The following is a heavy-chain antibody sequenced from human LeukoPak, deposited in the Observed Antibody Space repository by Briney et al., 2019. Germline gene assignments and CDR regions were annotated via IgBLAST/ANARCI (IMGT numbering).Heavy chain of an antibody. J-gene: IGHJ5*02. V-gene: IGHV3-23*01. CDR3: AKDQVRNVVVVAASYNWFDP. D-gene: IGHD2-15*01. CDR1: GFTFSSYA. Sequence: PGGSLRLSCAASGFTFSSYAMSWVRQAPGKGLECISGFSGSGGSTYYADSVKGRFTISRDNSKNTLYLQMNSLRAEDTAVYYCAKDQVRNVVVVAASYNWFDPWGQGTLVTVSS. CDR2: FSGSGGST.